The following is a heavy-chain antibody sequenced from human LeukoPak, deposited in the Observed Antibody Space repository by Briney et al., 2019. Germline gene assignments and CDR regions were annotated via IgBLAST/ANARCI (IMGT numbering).Heavy chain of an antibody. CDR2: IYNSGST. J-gene: IGHJ4*02. Sequence: PSQTLSLTCIVSGASFNTGDYYWNWIRQHPGKGLEWIGYIYNSGSTYYNPSLKSRVTISVDTSKNHFSLRLTSVTAADSAVYYCARGALPDSWGQGTLVTVSS. V-gene: IGHV4-31*03. CDR1: GASFNTGDYY. CDR3: ARGALPDS.